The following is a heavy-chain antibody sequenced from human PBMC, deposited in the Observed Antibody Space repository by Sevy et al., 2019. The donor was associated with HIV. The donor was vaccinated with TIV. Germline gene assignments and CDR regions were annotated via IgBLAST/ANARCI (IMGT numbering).Heavy chain of an antibody. D-gene: IGHD3-3*01. CDR1: GFTFSSYE. V-gene: IGHV3-48*03. Sequence: GGSLRLSCAASGFTFSSYEMNWVRQAPGKGLEWVSYVSSSADTIYDADSVRGRFTISRDNAKKSLYLQMNSLRAEDTAVYYCAKRGGQYDLGMDVWGQGTTVTVSS. CDR2: VSSSADTI. J-gene: IGHJ6*02. CDR3: AKRGGQYDLGMDV.